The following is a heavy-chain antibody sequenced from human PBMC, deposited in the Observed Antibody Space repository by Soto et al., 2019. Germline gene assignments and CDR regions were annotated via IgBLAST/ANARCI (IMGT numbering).Heavy chain of an antibody. Sequence: SVKVSCTASGGTFSSYAISWVRQAPGQGLEWMGGIIPIFGTANYAQKFQGRVTITADESTSTAYMELSSLRSEDTAVYYCATDKAVAGFYYFDYWGQGTLVTVSS. CDR1: GGTFSSYA. CDR2: IIPIFGTA. CDR3: ATDKAVAGFYYFDY. J-gene: IGHJ4*02. V-gene: IGHV1-69*13. D-gene: IGHD6-19*01.